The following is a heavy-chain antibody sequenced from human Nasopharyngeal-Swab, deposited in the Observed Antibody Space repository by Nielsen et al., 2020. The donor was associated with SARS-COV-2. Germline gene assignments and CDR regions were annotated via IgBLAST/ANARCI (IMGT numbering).Heavy chain of an antibody. CDR3: ARGRIGIAAAGRKHILGWFDP. D-gene: IGHD6-13*01. J-gene: IGHJ5*02. Sequence: WIRQPPGKGLEWIGEINHSGSTNYNPSLKSRVTISVDTSKNQFSLKLSSVTAEDTAVYYCARGRIGIAAAGRKHILGWFDPWGQGTLVTVSS. CDR2: INHSGST. V-gene: IGHV4-34*01.